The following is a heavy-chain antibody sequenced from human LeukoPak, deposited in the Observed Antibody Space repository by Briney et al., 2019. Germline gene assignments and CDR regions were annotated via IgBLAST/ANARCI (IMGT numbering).Heavy chain of an antibody. CDR1: GGSFSGYS. J-gene: IGHJ6*04. CDR2: INHSGGT. Sequence: SETLSLTCAVYGGSFSGYSWNWIRQPPVKGLEWIGEINHSGGTNYNPSLKSRVTMSVDTSKKQFSLKLSSVTAADTAVYYCARDQERGWFGESPVWGKGTTVTVSS. V-gene: IGHV4-34*01. D-gene: IGHD3-10*01. CDR3: ARDQERGWFGESPV.